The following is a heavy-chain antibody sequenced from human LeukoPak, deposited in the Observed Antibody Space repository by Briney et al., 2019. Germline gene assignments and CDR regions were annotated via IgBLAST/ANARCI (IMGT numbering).Heavy chain of an antibody. Sequence: GGSLRLSCAASAFTLSNAWMNWVRQAPGKGLEWVGRIKSKTAGGTTDYAAPVKGRFIISRDDSKNTLYLQMNSLKTEDTAVYYCSTNYYESNDYYIDYWGQGTLVTVSS. CDR1: AFTLSNAW. CDR2: IKSKTAGGTT. CDR3: STNYYESNDYYIDY. J-gene: IGHJ4*02. V-gene: IGHV3-15*07. D-gene: IGHD3-22*01.